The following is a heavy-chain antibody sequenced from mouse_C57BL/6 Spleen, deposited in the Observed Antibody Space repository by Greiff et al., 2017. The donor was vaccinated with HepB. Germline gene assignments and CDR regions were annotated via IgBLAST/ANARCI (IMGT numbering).Heavy chain of an antibody. Sequence: EVKLVESGGGLVQPKGSLKLSCAASGFSFNTYAMNWVRQAPGKGLEWVARIRSKSNNYATYYADSVKDRFTISRDDSESMLYLQMNNLKTEDTAMYYCVRGYYGSHFDYWGQGTTLTVSS. V-gene: IGHV10-1*01. CDR3: VRGYYGSHFDY. CDR1: GFSFNTYA. D-gene: IGHD2-2*01. J-gene: IGHJ2*01. CDR2: IRSKSNNYAT.